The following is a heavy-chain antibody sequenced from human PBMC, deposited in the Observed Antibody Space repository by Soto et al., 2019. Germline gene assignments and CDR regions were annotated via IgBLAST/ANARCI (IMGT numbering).Heavy chain of an antibody. Sequence: SETLSLTCTVSGVSLSSGDYYWNWIRQPPGKGLEWIAEITHSGSTNYNPSLKSRVSTSVDRSKNQFSLKLSSVTAADTAVYYCARGGRQQLIRSKFNWFDPWGQGTLVTVSS. V-gene: IGHV4-61*08. J-gene: IGHJ5*02. CDR2: ITHSGST. CDR3: ARGGRQQLIRSKFNWFDP. D-gene: IGHD6-13*01. CDR1: GVSLSSGDYY.